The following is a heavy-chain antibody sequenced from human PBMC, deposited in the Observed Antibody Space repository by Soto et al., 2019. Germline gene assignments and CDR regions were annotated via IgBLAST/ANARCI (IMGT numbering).Heavy chain of an antibody. J-gene: IGHJ4*02. D-gene: IGHD4-17*01. V-gene: IGHV4-59*01. CDR2: IYYSGST. CDR1: GGSISSYY. Sequence: LSLTCTVSGGSISSYYWSWIRQPPGKGLEWIGYIYYSGSTNYNPSLKSRVTISVDTSKNQFSLKLSSVTAADTAVYYCARVYGDYLDYWGKGTRVTVPS. CDR3: ARVYGDYLDY.